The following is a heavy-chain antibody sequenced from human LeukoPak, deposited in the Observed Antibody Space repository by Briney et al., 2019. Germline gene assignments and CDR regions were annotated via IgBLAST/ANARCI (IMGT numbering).Heavy chain of an antibody. D-gene: IGHD3-22*01. CDR2: ISGSGGST. CDR1: GFTFSSYG. J-gene: IGHJ4*02. V-gene: IGHV3-23*01. Sequence: GGSLRLSCAASGFTFSSYGMSWVRQAPGKGLEWVSAISGSGGSTYYADSVKGRFTISRDNSKNTLYLQMNSLRAEDTAVYYCAKGFGGSSGYYKDYWGQGTLVTVSS. CDR3: AKGFGGSSGYYKDY.